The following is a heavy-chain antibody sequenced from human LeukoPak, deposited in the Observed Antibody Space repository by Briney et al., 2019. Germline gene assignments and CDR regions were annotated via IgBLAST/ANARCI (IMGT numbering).Heavy chain of an antibody. V-gene: IGHV3-7*01. CDR3: ARGRGWVDH. CDR2: IHDDGIVT. CDR1: GFTFTAYA. J-gene: IGHJ4*02. D-gene: IGHD3-16*01. Sequence: GGSLRLSCAASGFTFTAYAMSWFRQTPEKGLEWVANIHDDGIVTHYVDSVKGRFIISRDNARNSVNLQLNSLRVEDTALYYCARGRGWVDHWGQGTLVTVSS.